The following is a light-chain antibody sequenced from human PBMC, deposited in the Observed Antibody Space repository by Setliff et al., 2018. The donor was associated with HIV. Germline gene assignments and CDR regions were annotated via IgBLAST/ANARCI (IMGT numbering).Light chain of an antibody. J-gene: IGLJ1*01. CDR3: AAYTTSRTLV. CDR1: SDDIGAYDY. CDR2: GVH. Sequence: QSALTQSASVSGSHGQSITISRTGTSDDIGAYDYVSWYQQHPGNAPKLIVHGVHIRPSGVSDRFSGSKSANTASLTISGLHLEDEADYYCAAYTTSRTLVFGTGTKVTVL. V-gene: IGLV2-14*01.